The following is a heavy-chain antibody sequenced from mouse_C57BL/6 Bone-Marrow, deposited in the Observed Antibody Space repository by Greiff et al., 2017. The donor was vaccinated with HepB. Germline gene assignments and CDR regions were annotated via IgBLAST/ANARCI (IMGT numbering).Heavy chain of an antibody. CDR1: GYSITSGYN. V-gene: IGHV3-6*01. CDR3: ARHPITTIVATV. J-gene: IGHJ2*01. CDR2: ISYDGSN. Sequence: DVQLQESGPGLVKPSQSLSLTCSVTGYSITSGYNWNWIRQFPGNKLEWMGYISYDGSNNYNPSLKTRISITRDTSQNHFSLTLNSVTTEDTATYYCARHPITTIVATVWGQGTTLTVSS. D-gene: IGHD1-1*01.